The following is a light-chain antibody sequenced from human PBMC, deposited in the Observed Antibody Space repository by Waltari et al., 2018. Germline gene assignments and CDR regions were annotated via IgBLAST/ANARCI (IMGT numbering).Light chain of an antibody. CDR2: EVI. V-gene: IGLV2-23*02. Sequence: QSALTQPASVSGTPGQSITISCTGTSSDVGNYDLVSGYQQHPGKAPKLLVCEVIQRPSGVSSRFSGSKSGNTASLTISGLQAEDEADYYCCSYAGLGTYVFGSGTKVTVL. J-gene: IGLJ1*01. CDR1: SSDVGNYDL. CDR3: CSYAGLGTYV.